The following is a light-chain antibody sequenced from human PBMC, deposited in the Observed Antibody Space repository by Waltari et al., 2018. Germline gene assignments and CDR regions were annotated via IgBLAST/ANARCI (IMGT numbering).Light chain of an antibody. V-gene: IGKV3-20*01. J-gene: IGKJ1*01. Sequence: EIVLPQSPGTLSLSTGERATLSCRARQSLISSYLAWYQQKPCQAPRVLIQGESNRATGIPDRFSGSGSGTDFTLTISRLEPEDFAVYYCQQYGSSPWTFGQGTKVEIK. CDR3: QQYGSSPWT. CDR1: QSLISSY. CDR2: GES.